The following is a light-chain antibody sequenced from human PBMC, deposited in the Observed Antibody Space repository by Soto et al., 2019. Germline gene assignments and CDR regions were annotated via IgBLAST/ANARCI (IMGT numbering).Light chain of an antibody. Sequence: QSVLTQPRSVSGSPGQSVTISCTGTSSDVGGYNYVSWHQQHPGKAPKLMIYDVSKRPSGVPDRFSGSKSGNTASLTISGLQAEDEADYYCCSYAGSYTVFGGGTKVTVL. CDR3: CSYAGSYTV. CDR1: SSDVGGYNY. J-gene: IGLJ3*02. CDR2: DVS. V-gene: IGLV2-11*01.